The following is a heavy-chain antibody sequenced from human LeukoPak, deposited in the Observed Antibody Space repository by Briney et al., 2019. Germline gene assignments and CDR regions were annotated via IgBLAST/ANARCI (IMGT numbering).Heavy chain of an antibody. D-gene: IGHD3-22*01. V-gene: IGHV1-2*06. CDR1: GYTFTGYY. CDR2: INPNSGGT. Sequence: ASVKVSCKASGYTFTGYYMHWVRQALGQGLEWMGRINPNSGGTNYAQKFQGRVTMTRDTSISTAYMELSRLRSDDTAVYYCARVYYYDSSGYNDYWGQGTLVTVSS. J-gene: IGHJ4*02. CDR3: ARVYYYDSSGYNDY.